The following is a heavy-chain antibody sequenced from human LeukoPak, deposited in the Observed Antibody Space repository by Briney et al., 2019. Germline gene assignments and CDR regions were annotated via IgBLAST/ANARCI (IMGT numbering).Heavy chain of an antibody. J-gene: IGHJ3*02. D-gene: IGHD3-22*01. CDR3: ARELGYDSSGYDAFDI. CDR2: ISSSSSYI. V-gene: IGHV3-21*01. CDR1: GFAFSSYE. Sequence: PGGSLRLSCAASGFAFSSYEMNWVRQAPGKGLEWVSSISSSSSYIYYADSVKGRFTISRDNAKNSLYLQMNSLRAEDTAVYYCARELGYDSSGYDAFDIWGQGTMVTVSS.